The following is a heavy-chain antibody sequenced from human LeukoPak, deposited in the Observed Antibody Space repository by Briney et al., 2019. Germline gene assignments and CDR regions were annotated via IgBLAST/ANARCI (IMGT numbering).Heavy chain of an antibody. Sequence: ASVKVSCKASGYTFTGYYIHWVRQAPGQGLEWMGIINPSVGNTNYAQKFQGRITMARDTSTSTVYIEVSDLRSDDTAVYFCARDSRSGLQEIFFDYWGQGTLVTVSS. J-gene: IGHJ4*02. CDR2: INPSVGNT. CDR3: ARDSRSGLQEIFFDY. V-gene: IGHV1-46*01. CDR1: GYTFTGYY. D-gene: IGHD3-3*01.